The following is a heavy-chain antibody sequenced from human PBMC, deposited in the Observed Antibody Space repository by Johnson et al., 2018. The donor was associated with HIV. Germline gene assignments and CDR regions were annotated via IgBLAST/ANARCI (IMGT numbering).Heavy chain of an antibody. CDR3: VRDADDAFDI. Sequence: QVQLVESGGGVVQPGRSLRLSCVASGFTFSTYAMHWVRQAPGKGLEWVAVISYDGNNEYYAHSVKGRFTISRDNSKSTLFLQMNSLRPEDTAVYYCVRDADDAFDIWGQGTMVTVSS. CDR2: ISYDGNNE. V-gene: IGHV3-30*03. J-gene: IGHJ3*02. CDR1: GFTFSTYA.